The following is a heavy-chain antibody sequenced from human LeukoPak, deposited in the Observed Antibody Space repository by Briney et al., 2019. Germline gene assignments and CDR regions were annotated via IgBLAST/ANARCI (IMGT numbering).Heavy chain of an antibody. J-gene: IGHJ4*02. D-gene: IGHD3-10*01. V-gene: IGHV3-23*01. CDR3: AKDGDTMIRGVIYYDC. CDR1: GFTFSNCT. CDR2: MSASGGNT. Sequence: GGSLRLSCAASGFTFSNCTMCWVRQAPRKGLGWVGGMSASGGNTFYPDSVKGRVSISRENSKNTLYLQMSSLRGEATAVYYCAKDGDTMIRGVIYYDCWGQGTLVSVSS.